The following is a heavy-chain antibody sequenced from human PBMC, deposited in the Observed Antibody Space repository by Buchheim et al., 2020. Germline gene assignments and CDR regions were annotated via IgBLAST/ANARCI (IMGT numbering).Heavy chain of an antibody. J-gene: IGHJ4*02. CDR2: ISYDGSNK. CDR3: AKSYCSSTSCHMNY. V-gene: IGHV3-30*18. CDR1: GFTFSSYG. Sequence: QVQLVESGGGVVQPGRSLRLSCAASGFTFSSYGMHWVRQAPGKGLEWVAVISYDGSNKYYADSVKGRFTISRDNSKNTLYLQMNSLRAEDTAVYYCAKSYCSSTSCHMNYWGQGTL. D-gene: IGHD2-2*01.